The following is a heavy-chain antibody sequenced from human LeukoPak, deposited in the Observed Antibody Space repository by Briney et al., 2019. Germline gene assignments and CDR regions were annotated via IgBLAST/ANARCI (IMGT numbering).Heavy chain of an antibody. CDR1: GYTFSSYY. CDR2: IKPSGGST. V-gene: IGHV1-46*01. J-gene: IGHJ4*02. CDR3: ARAVGANYYDSSGYFDY. Sequence: GASVKVSCKASGYTFSSYYMHWVRQAPGQGLEWMGVIKPSGGSTSYAQKFQGRVTMTRDTSTSTVYMELSSLRSEDTAVYYCARAVGANYYDSSGYFDYWGQGTLVTVSS. D-gene: IGHD3-22*01.